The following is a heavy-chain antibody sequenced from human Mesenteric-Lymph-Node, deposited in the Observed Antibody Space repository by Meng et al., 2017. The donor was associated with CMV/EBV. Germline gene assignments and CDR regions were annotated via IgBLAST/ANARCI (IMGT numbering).Heavy chain of an antibody. CDR1: GFTFSSYA. Sequence: GESLKISCAASGFTFSSYAMHWVRQAPGKGLEWVAVISYDGSNKYYADSVKGRFTISRDNSKNTLYLQMNSLRAEDTAVYYCARVKVKGEGITWYEQRYFYYGLDVWGPGTTVTVSS. CDR3: ARVKVKGEGITWYEQRYFYYGLDV. CDR2: ISYDGSNK. D-gene: IGHD6-13*01. J-gene: IGHJ6*02. V-gene: IGHV3-30*04.